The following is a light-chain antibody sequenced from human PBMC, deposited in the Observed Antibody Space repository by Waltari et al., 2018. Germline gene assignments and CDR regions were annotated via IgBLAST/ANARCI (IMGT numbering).Light chain of an antibody. Sequence: QSALTQPRSVSGSPGPSVTISCSGTSSDVGTYNFVSWYQQHPGNAPKLLIYDVVKRPSGVPDRFSGSKSGNTASLTISGLQTEDEADYYCCSYAGSYTFVFGGGTQLTVL. CDR2: DVV. CDR1: SSDVGTYNF. CDR3: CSYAGSYTFV. V-gene: IGLV2-11*01. J-gene: IGLJ7*01.